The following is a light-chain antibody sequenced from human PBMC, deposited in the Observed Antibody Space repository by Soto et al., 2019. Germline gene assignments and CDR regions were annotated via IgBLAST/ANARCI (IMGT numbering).Light chain of an antibody. J-gene: IGLJ1*01. CDR3: ISYRGSDTSYV. CDR2: EVR. V-gene: IGLV2-14*02. CDR1: NSDVESYNL. Sequence: QSALTQPASVSGSPGQSITISCTGTNSDVESYNLVSWFRQHPGEAPKLIIYEVRNRPSGVSFRFSGSKSGNTASLTISGLQAEDEADYYCISYRGSDTSYVFGTGSKVTVL.